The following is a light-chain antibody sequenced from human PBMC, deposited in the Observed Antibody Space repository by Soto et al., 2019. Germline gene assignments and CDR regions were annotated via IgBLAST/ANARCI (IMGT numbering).Light chain of an antibody. CDR3: QQFGSSPGFT. Sequence: EIVWTQSPGTLSLSPGERATLSCRASQSINNRYLAWYQQKPGEAPRLLIYGASSRATGIPDRFIGSGSGTDFSLTISRLEPEDFAVYYCQQFGSSPGFTFGPGTKVDIK. J-gene: IGKJ3*01. CDR1: QSINNRY. V-gene: IGKV3-20*01. CDR2: GAS.